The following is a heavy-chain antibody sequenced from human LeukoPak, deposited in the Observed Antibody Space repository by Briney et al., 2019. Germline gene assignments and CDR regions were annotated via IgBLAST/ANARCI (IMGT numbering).Heavy chain of an antibody. CDR1: GFSVSSY. J-gene: IGHJ4*02. V-gene: IGHV4-34*01. CDR2: INHSGST. CDR3: ARDPRLVIRSFDY. D-gene: IGHD3-9*01. Sequence: PGGSLRLSCAASGFSVSSYMSWIRQPPGKGLEWIGEINHSGSTNYNPSLKSRVTISVDTSENQFSLKLSSVTAADTAVYYCARDPRLVIRSFDYWGQGTLVTVSS.